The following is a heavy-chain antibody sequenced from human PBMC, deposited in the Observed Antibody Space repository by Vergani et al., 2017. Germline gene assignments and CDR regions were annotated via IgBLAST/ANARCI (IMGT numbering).Heavy chain of an antibody. CDR3: ARWVDQDYFYYGMDV. CDR2: IYYSGST. CDR1: GGSISSYY. J-gene: IGHJ6*02. V-gene: IGHV4-59*01. D-gene: IGHD2-15*01. Sequence: QVQLQESGPVLVKPSETLSLTCTVSGGSISSYYWSWLRQPPGKGLEWIGYIYYSGSTNYNPSLKSRVTISVDTSKNQFSLKMSSVTAADTAVYYCARWVDQDYFYYGMDVWGQGP.